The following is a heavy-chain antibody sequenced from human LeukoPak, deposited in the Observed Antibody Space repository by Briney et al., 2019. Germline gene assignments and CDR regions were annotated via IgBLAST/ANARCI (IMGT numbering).Heavy chain of an antibody. D-gene: IGHD3-10*02. CDR2: ISSSGSTI. CDR1: GFTFSSYE. V-gene: IGHV3-48*03. CDR3: AELGITMIGGV. Sequence: GGPLRLSCAASGFTFSSYEMNWVRQAPGKGLEWVSYISSSGSTIYSADSVKGRFTISRDNAKTSLYLQMNSLRGEDAAVYYCAELGITMIGGVWGKGTTVTISS. J-gene: IGHJ6*04.